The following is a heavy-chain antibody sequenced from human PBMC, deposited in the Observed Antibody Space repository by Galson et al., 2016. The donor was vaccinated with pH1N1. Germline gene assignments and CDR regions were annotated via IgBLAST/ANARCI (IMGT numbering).Heavy chain of an antibody. D-gene: IGHD4-17*01. CDR1: GYLITGCCY. Sequence: SETLSLTCGVSGYLITGCCYWGWIRQPPGKGLEWIGAIHHSGSTCRSPPLKSRLTISVDTSKNQFSLKLSSVTAADTAVYYCARGLDGDSVGYFDLWGRGTLVTVSS. CDR2: IHHSGST. CDR3: ARGLDGDSVGYFDL. V-gene: IGHV4-38-2*01. J-gene: IGHJ2*01.